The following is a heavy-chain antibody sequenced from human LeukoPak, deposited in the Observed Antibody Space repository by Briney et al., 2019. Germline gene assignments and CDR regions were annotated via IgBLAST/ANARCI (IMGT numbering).Heavy chain of an antibody. J-gene: IGHJ3*02. CDR3: ARDVTHEYYYDSSYWAYAFDI. CDR2: IYYSGST. Sequence: SETLSLTCTVSGGSISSGDYYWSWIRQPPGKGLEWIGYIYYSGSTYYNPSLKSRVTISVDRSKNQFSLKLRSVTAADTAVYYCARDVTHEYYYDSSYWAYAFDIWGQGTMVTVSS. D-gene: IGHD3-22*01. V-gene: IGHV4-30-4*01. CDR1: GGSISSGDYY.